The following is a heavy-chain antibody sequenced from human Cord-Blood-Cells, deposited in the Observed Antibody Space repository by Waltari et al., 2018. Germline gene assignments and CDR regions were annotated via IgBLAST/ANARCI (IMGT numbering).Heavy chain of an antibody. J-gene: IGHJ6*03. Sequence: EVQLVESGGGLIQPGGSLRLSCAASGFTVRSHYMSWVRQAPGKGLEWVSVIYSGGSTYYADSVKGRFTISRDNSKNTLYLQMNSLRAEDTAVYYCARGGLAAPRGYYYYMDVWGKGTTVTVSS. CDR3: ARGGLAAPRGYYYYMDV. CDR2: IYSGGST. V-gene: IGHV3-53*01. CDR1: GFTVRSHY. D-gene: IGHD6-6*01.